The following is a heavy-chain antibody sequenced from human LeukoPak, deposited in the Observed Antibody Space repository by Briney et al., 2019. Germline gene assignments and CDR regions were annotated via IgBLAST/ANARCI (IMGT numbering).Heavy chain of an antibody. CDR3: AREAAYYYGSRHPFDY. CDR2: IYYSGST. D-gene: IGHD3-10*01. Sequence: PSETLSLTCTVSGGSISSSSYYWRWLRDPPGRGREGIGSIYYSGSTYYNPSLKSRVTISVDTSKNQFSLKLSSVTAADTAVYYCAREAAYYYGSRHPFDYWGQGTLVTVSS. J-gene: IGHJ4*02. CDR1: GGSISSSSYY. V-gene: IGHV4-39*07.